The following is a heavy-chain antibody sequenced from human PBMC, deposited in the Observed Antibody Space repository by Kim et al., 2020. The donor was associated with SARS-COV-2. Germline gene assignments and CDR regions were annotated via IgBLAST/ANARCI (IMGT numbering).Heavy chain of an antibody. CDR2: ISGSDGST. CDR3: VKDHSTYYYDSSGYYFESGWFDP. D-gene: IGHD3-22*01. Sequence: GGSLRLSCAASGFTFSTSAMSWVRQAPGKGLEWVSIISGSDGSTYYADSVKGQFTISRDNPKNTLYLQMNSLRAEDTAVYYCVKDHSTYYYDSSGYYFESGWFDPWGQGTLVTVSS. CDR1: GFTFSTSA. J-gene: IGHJ5*02. V-gene: IGHV3-23*01.